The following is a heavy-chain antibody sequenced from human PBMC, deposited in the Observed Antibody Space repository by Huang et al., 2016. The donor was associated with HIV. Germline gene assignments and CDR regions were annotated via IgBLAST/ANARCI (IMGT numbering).Heavy chain of an antibody. CDR1: GFAFSSYG. D-gene: IGHD6-19*01. Sequence: EVELVESGGGLVKPGGSLRLSCAASGFAFSSYGMNWVRQATGKGLEWVAFIGSDSSYIYYADSGKGRGTISRDNAKSSIYLQLDSLRAEDTAVYYCAYQQWLVGGLNHWGQGTLVVVSS. CDR3: AYQQWLVGGLNH. CDR2: IGSDSSYI. J-gene: IGHJ5*02. V-gene: IGHV3-21*02.